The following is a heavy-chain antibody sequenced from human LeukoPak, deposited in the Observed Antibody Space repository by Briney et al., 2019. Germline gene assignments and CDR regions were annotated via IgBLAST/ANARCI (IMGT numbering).Heavy chain of an antibody. J-gene: IGHJ3*02. CDR2: FDPEDGET. CDR3: ATSTVRATGDAFDI. D-gene: IGHD4-17*01. Sequence: GASVKVSCKVSGYTLTELSMHWVRQAPGKGLEWMGGFDPEDGETIYAQKFQGRVTMTEDTSTDTAYMELSSLRSEDTAVYYCATSTVRATGDAFDIWGQGTMVTVSS. CDR1: GYTLTELS. V-gene: IGHV1-24*01.